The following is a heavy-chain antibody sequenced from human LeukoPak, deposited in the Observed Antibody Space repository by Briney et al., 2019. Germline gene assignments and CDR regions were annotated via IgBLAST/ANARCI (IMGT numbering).Heavy chain of an antibody. CDR2: IKQDGSEK. J-gene: IGHJ5*02. Sequence: GGSLRLSCAASGFTFSSYWMSWVRQAPGKGLEWVANIKQDGSEKYYVDSVKGRFTISRDNAKNSLYLQMNSLRAEDTAVYYCASRVWSGYYNWFDPWGQGTLVTVSS. D-gene: IGHD3-3*01. CDR1: GFTFSSYW. CDR3: ASRVWSGYYNWFDP. V-gene: IGHV3-7*01.